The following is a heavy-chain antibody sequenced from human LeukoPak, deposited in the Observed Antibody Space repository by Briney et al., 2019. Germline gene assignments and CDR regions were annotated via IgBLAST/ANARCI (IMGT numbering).Heavy chain of an antibody. J-gene: IGHJ6*02. V-gene: IGHV4-34*01. D-gene: IGHD2-2*01. CDR2: INHSGST. CDR3: ASIYCSSTSCRNYGMDV. Sequence: SETLSLTCAVCGGSFSGYYWSWIRQPPGKGLEWIGEINHSGSTNYNPSLKSRVTISVDTSKNQFSLKLSSVTAADTAVYYCASIYCSSTSCRNYGMDVWGQGTTVTVSS. CDR1: GGSFSGYY.